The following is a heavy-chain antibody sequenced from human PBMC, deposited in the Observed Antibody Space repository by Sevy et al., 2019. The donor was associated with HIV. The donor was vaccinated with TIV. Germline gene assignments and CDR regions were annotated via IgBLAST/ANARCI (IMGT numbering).Heavy chain of an antibody. CDR2: FSSSSSGTI. CDR3: ARDHFCSGGSCRDYYYYYGMDV. J-gene: IGHJ6*02. Sequence: GGSLRLSCAASGFTFSSYSMNWVRRAPGKGLEWVSSFSSSSSGTIYYEDSVKGRFTISRDNAKNSLYLQTNSLRDEDTAVYYCARDHFCSGGSCRDYYYYYGMDVWGQGTTVTVSS. CDR1: GFTFSSYS. V-gene: IGHV3-48*02. D-gene: IGHD2-15*01.